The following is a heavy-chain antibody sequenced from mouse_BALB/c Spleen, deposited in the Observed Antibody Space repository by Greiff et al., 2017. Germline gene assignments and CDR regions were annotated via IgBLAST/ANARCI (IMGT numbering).Heavy chain of an antibody. D-gene: IGHD2-2*01. V-gene: IGHV2-9*02. CDR1: GFSLTSYG. Sequence: VNVVESGPGLVAPSQSLSITCTVSGFSLTSYGVHWVRQPPGKGLEWLGVIWAGGSTNYNSALMSRLSISKDNSKSQVFLKMNSLQTDDTAMYYCARDQGYDYFDYWGQGTTLTVSS. CDR3: ARDQGYDYFDY. J-gene: IGHJ2*01. CDR2: IWAGGST.